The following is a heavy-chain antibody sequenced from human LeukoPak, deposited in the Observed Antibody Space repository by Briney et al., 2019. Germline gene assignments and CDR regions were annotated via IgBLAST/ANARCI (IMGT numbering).Heavy chain of an antibody. CDR3: ARGKDDILTFED. Sequence: SETLSLTCTVSGGSISSSSYYWGWIRQPPGKGLEWIGSIYYSGSTYYNPSLKSRVTISVDTSKNQFSLKLSSVTAADTAVYYCARGKDDILTFEDWGQGTLATVSS. D-gene: IGHD3-9*01. CDR1: GGSISSSSYY. J-gene: IGHJ4*02. V-gene: IGHV4-39*07. CDR2: IYYSGST.